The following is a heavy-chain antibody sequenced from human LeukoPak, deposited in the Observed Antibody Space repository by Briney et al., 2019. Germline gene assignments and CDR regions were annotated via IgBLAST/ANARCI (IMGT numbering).Heavy chain of an antibody. CDR1: GYTFTGYY. Sequence: ASVKVSCKASGYTFTGYYMHWVRQAPGQGLEWMGWINPNSGGTNYAQKFQGRVTMTRDTSISTAYMELSRLRSDDTAVYYCARVSMQLWFRLDYWGQGTLVTVSS. J-gene: IGHJ4*02. V-gene: IGHV1-2*02. CDR2: INPNSGGT. D-gene: IGHD5-18*01. CDR3: ARVSMQLWFRLDY.